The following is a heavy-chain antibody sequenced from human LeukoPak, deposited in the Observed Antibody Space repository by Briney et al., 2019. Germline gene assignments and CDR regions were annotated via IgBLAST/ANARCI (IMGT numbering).Heavy chain of an antibody. CDR3: ARLRYYAMDV. J-gene: IGHJ6*02. CDR1: GFTFSTYD. CDR2: ISSSSRTI. Sequence: GGSLRLSCAASGFTFSTYDVNWVRQAPGKGLEWVSYISSSSRTISYADSVKGRFTISRDNAKNSLYLQMNSLRAEDTAVYYCARLRYYAMDVWGQGTTVPASS. V-gene: IGHV3-48*01.